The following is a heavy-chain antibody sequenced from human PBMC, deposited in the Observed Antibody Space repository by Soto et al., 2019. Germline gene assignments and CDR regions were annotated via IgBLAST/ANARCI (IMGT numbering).Heavy chain of an antibody. CDR3: ARGRGSSFPIIDY. V-gene: IGHV4-31*03. J-gene: IGHJ4*02. Sequence: QVQLQESGPGLVKPSQTLSLTCTVSGGSISSGGYYWSWIRQHPGKGLEWIGYIYYSGSTYYNPSLKSRVTISVDTSKNQCSLKLSSVTAADTAVYYCARGRGSSFPIIDYWGQGTLVTVSS. D-gene: IGHD6-13*01. CDR2: IYYSGST. CDR1: GGSISSGGYY.